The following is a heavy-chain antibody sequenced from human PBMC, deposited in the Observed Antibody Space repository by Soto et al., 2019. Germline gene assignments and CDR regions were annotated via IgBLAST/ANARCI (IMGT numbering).Heavy chain of an antibody. J-gene: IGHJ6*02. Sequence: ASVKVSCKVSGYTLTELSMHWVRQAPGKGLEWMGGFDPEDGETIYAQKFQGRVTMTEDTSTDTAYMELSSLRSEDTAVYYCATDSYYDSSGYDGMDVWGQGTTVTVSS. CDR2: FDPEDGET. V-gene: IGHV1-24*01. CDR3: ATDSYYDSSGYDGMDV. CDR1: GYTLTELS. D-gene: IGHD3-22*01.